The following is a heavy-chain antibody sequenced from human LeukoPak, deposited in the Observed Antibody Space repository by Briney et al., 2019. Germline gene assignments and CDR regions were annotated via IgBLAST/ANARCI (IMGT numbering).Heavy chain of an antibody. V-gene: IGHV4-59*01. J-gene: IGHJ4*02. CDR1: GGSISSYY. CDR2: IYYSGST. Sequence: SETLSLTCTVSGGSISSYYWSWIRQPPGKGLEWIGYIYYSGSTNYNPSLKSRVTISVDTSKNQFSLKLSSVTAADTAVYYCANYGSGGGFDYWGQETLVTVSS. CDR3: ANYGSGGGFDY. D-gene: IGHD3-10*01.